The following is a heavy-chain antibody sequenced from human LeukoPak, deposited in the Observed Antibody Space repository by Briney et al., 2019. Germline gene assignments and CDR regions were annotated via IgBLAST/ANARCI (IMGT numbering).Heavy chain of an antibody. CDR3: AKNNGMDV. J-gene: IGHJ6*02. CDR2: VNRDGSET. CDR1: GFSLSSYW. Sequence: GGSLRLSCAASGFSLSSYWMTWVRQVPGRGPEWVANVNRDGSETYYLDSVKGRFTISKDNAKNSLYLQMNSLRGDDTALYQWAKNNGMDVWGQGTTVIVSS. V-gene: IGHV3-7*03.